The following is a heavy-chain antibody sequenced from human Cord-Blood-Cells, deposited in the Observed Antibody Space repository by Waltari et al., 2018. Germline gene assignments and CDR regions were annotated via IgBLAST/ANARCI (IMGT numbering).Heavy chain of an antibody. V-gene: IGHV1-46*01. D-gene: IGHD3-3*01. CDR3: ARGGYYDFWSGYLYYFDY. CDR1: GYTFTSYY. J-gene: IGHJ4*02. CDR2: INPSGGST. Sequence: QVQLVQSGAAVKKPGASVKVSCKASGYTFTSYYMHWVRQAPGQGLEWMGIINPSGGSTSYAQKFQGRVTMTRDTSTSTVYKELSSLRSEDTAVYYCARGGYYDFWSGYLYYFDYWGQGTLVTVSS.